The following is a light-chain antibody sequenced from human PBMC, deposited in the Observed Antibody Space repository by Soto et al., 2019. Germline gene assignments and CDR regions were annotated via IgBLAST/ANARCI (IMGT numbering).Light chain of an antibody. CDR1: IRYFGTKKF. CDR2: EGT. V-gene: IGLV2-23*01. Sequence: QSVLTQPASMSGSPGQSSTISCIETIRYFGTKKFFSWYQQHPGKAPKLIIYEGTKRPSGVSDRFSGSKSVNTASLTLSGLQAEDEADYFCCLYTSTFSVFGGGTQLTVL. J-gene: IGLJ3*02. CDR3: CLYTSTFSV.